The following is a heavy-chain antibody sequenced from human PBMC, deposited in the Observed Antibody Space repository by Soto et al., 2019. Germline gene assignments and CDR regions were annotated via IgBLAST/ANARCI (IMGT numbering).Heavy chain of an antibody. Sequence: QVHLVESGGGVVQPGRSLRLSCAASGFTFSNNGMHWVRQAPGKGLEWRGVISYEGSEKYYAASVKGRFTISRDNSKNTLYLQMDTLRAEDTAIYYCVKDKGAAAGFDYWGQGILVTVSS. CDR3: VKDKGAAAGFDY. CDR2: ISYEGSEK. D-gene: IGHD6-13*01. V-gene: IGHV3-30*18. CDR1: GFTFSNNG. J-gene: IGHJ4*02.